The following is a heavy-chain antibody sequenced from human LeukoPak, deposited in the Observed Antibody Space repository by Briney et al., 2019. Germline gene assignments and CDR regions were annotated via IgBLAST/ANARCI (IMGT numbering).Heavy chain of an antibody. D-gene: IGHD6-13*01. Sequence: GGSLRLSCAASGFSLSNCVMYWVRQAPGKGLEYVSAISSNGGSTNYADSVKGRFTISRNNSKNTLYLQMGSLRTEDTAVYYCARGYGSSWYSYFDYWGQGTLVTVSS. J-gene: IGHJ4*02. CDR2: ISSNGGST. CDR3: ARGYGSSWYSYFDY. V-gene: IGHV3-64*02. CDR1: GFSLSNCV.